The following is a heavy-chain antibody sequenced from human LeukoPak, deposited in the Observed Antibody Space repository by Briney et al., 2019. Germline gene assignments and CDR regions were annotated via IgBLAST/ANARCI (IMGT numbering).Heavy chain of an antibody. CDR2: IYYSGST. CDR1: GGSISSYY. V-gene: IGHV4-59*01. D-gene: IGHD3-9*01. CDR3: AKGRKDFDTNLGPFDS. J-gene: IGHJ4*02. Sequence: SETLSLTCTVSGGSISSYYWSWIRQPPGKGLEWIGYIYYSGSTNYNPSLKSRVTISVGTSKTQFSLKVTSVTTADTAVYYCAKGRKDFDTNLGPFDSWGQGILVTVSS.